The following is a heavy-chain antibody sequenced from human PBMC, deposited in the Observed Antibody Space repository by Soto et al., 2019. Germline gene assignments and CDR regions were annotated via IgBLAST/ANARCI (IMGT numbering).Heavy chain of an antibody. D-gene: IGHD6-13*01. CDR3: AKDSSVTAAGSGGWFDP. J-gene: IGHJ5*02. CDR2: ISFDGGNQ. V-gene: IGHV3-30*18. CDR1: GFDFNTYG. Sequence: QVQLVQSGGGVVQPGRSLRLSCAASGFDFNTYGLHWVRQAPGKGLEWVAGISFDGGNQYYADSVKGRFTISRDKSNNTLYLQMNNLGAEDTATYYCAKDSSVTAAGSGGWFDPWGQGTLVVVSS.